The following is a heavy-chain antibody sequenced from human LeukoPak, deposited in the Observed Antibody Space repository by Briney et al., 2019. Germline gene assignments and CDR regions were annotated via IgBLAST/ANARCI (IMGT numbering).Heavy chain of an antibody. D-gene: IGHD3-22*01. Sequence: PGGSLRHSCAAPGFTVSSNYMSWVRQAPGKGLEWVSVIYSGGSTYYADSVKGRFTISRDNSKNTLYLQMNSLRAEDSAVYYCARSPLGLAGYDSSGYYLDAFDIWGQGTMVTVSS. J-gene: IGHJ3*02. V-gene: IGHV3-66*01. CDR1: GFTVSSNY. CDR2: IYSGGST. CDR3: ARSPLGLAGYDSSGYYLDAFDI.